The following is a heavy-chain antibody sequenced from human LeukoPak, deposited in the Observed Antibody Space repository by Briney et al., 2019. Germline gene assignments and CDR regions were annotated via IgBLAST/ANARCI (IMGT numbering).Heavy chain of an antibody. Sequence: PSETLSLTCAVYGGSFSSYYWSWIRQPPGKGLEWIGEINHSGSTNHNPSLKSRVTISVDTSKNQFSLKLSSVTAADTAVYYGARTRGYSSSSDNWFDPWGQGTLVTVSS. CDR3: ARTRGYSSSSDNWFDP. V-gene: IGHV4-34*01. CDR2: INHSGST. CDR1: GGSFSSYY. D-gene: IGHD6-6*01. J-gene: IGHJ5*02.